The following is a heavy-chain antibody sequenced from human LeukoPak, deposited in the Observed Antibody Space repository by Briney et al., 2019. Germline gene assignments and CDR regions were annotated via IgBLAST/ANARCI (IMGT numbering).Heavy chain of an antibody. CDR2: MNPNSGNT. D-gene: IGHD6-13*01. V-gene: IGHV1-8*03. J-gene: IGHJ6*03. CDR1: GYTFTSYD. Sequence: GASVKVSCKASGYTFTSYDINWVRQATGQGLEWMGWMNPNSGNTGYAQKFQGRVTITRNTSISTAYMELSSLRSEDTAVYYCARECIAAAGMFAYYYYMDVWGKGTTVTVSS. CDR3: ARECIAAAGMFAYYYYMDV.